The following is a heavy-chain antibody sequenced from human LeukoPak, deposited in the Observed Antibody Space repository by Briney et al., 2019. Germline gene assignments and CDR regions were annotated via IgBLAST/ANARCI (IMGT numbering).Heavy chain of an antibody. CDR1: GFIFSNYA. Sequence: GGSLRLSCAASGFIFSNYAMSWVRQAPGKGLEWVSGLSGSGNTRYYADSVKGQFTISRDNSKNTLFLQMNSLRAEDTAVYYCAKDRGYSGSYLFDYWGQGTLVTVSS. D-gene: IGHD1-26*01. J-gene: IGHJ4*02. V-gene: IGHV3-23*01. CDR2: LSGSGNTR. CDR3: AKDRGYSGSYLFDY.